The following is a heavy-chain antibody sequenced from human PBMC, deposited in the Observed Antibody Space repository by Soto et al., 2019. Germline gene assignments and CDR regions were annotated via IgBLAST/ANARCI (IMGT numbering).Heavy chain of an antibody. CDR3: TTGTWIQLWVPDY. Sequence: PGGSVRLSCAASGFTFRNAWMSWVRQAPGKGLEWVGHIKRKTDGGTTDYAAPVKGRFTISRDDSKNTLYLQMHSLKTEDTAVYYCTTGTWIQLWVPDYWGQGTLVTVSS. CDR2: IKRKTDGGTT. J-gene: IGHJ4*02. CDR1: GFTFRNAW. V-gene: IGHV3-15*01. D-gene: IGHD5-18*01.